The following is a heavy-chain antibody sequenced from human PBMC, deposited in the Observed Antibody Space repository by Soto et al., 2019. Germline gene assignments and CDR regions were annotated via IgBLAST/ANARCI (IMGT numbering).Heavy chain of an antibody. D-gene: IGHD5-18*01. CDR1: GFTFSSYA. CDR3: ANLDTAMVWPFDY. CDR2: ISGSGGST. Sequence: GGSLRLSCAASGFTFSSYAMSWVRQAPGKGLEWVSAISGSGGSTYYADSVKGRFTISRDNSKNTLYLQMNSLRAEDTAVYYCANLDTAMVWPFDYWGQGTLVTVSS. V-gene: IGHV3-23*01. J-gene: IGHJ4*02.